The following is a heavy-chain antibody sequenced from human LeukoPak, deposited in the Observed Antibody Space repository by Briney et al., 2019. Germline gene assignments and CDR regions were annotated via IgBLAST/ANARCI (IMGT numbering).Heavy chain of an antibody. J-gene: IGHJ4*02. CDR1: GFTFSSYS. CDR2: ISSSGSTI. V-gene: IGHV3-48*04. Sequence: GGSLRLSCAASGFTFSSYSMNWVRQAPGKGLEWVSYISSSGSTIYYADSVKGRFTISRDNAKNSLYLQMNSLRAEDTAVYYCARSLIAADYWGQGTLVTVSS. CDR3: ARSLIAADY. D-gene: IGHD6-13*01.